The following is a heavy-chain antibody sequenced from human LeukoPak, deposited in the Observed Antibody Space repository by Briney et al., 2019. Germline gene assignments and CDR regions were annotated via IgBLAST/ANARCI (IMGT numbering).Heavy chain of an antibody. J-gene: IGHJ4*02. V-gene: IGHV1-18*01. CDR1: GYTFTSYG. D-gene: IGHD1-26*01. Sequence: ASVTVSCKASGYTFTSYGITWVRQAPGQGLEWMGWINTYSGNTNYAQYLQGRVTMTTDTSTRTVYMELRSLRSDDTAVYFCARDFPAPYDGSYGYWGQGTLATVSS. CDR2: INTYSGNT. CDR3: ARDFPAPYDGSYGY.